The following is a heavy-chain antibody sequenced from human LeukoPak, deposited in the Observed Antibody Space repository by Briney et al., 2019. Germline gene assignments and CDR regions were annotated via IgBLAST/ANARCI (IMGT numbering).Heavy chain of an antibody. CDR3: ARDRYGMDV. CDR2: ISYDGSNK. J-gene: IGHJ6*04. V-gene: IGHV3-30*04. Sequence: PGRSLRLSCAASGFTFSSYAMHWVRQAPGKGLEWVAVISYDGSNKYYADSVKGRFTISRDNSKNTLYLQMNSLRAEDTAVYYCARDRYGMDVWAKGPRSPSPQ. CDR1: GFTFSSYA.